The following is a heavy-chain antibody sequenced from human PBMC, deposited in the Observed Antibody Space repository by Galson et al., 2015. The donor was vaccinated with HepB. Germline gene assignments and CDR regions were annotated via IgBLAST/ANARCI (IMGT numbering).Heavy chain of an antibody. J-gene: IGHJ6*02. V-gene: IGHV3-11*01. CDR2: ISSSGSTI. Sequence: SLRLSCAASGFTFSDYYMSWIRQAPGKGLEWVSYISSSGSTIYYADSVKGRFTISRDNAKNSLYLQMNSLRAEDTAVYYCARGAERYQHYYYYYGMDVWGQGTTVTVSS. CDR1: GFTFSDYY. D-gene: IGHD2-2*01. CDR3: ARGAERYQHYYYYYGMDV.